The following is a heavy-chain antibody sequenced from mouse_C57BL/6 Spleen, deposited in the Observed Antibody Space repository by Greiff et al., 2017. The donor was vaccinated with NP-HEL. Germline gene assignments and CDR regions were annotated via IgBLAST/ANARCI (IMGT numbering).Heavy chain of an antibody. D-gene: IGHD1-1*01. CDR2: IDPSDSYT. Sequence: QVQLKQPGAELVRPGTSVKLSCKASGYTFTSYWMHWVKQRPGQGLEWIGVIDPSDSYTNYNQKFKGKATLTVDTSSSTAYMQLSSLTSEDSAVYYCAREDYGSSLYFDYWGQGTTLTVSS. J-gene: IGHJ2*01. CDR1: GYTFTSYW. CDR3: AREDYGSSLYFDY. V-gene: IGHV1-59*01.